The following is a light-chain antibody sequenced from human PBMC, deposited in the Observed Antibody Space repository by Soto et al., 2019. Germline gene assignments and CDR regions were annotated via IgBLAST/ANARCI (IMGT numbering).Light chain of an antibody. Sequence: QSVLTQPASVSGSPGQSIPISCTGTSSDVGGYNYVSWYQQHPGKAPKLMIYDVSNRPSGVSNRFSGSKSGNTASLTISGLQAEDEADYYCSSYTSSSTSRYVFGTGTKVTVL. J-gene: IGLJ1*01. V-gene: IGLV2-14*01. CDR1: SSDVGGYNY. CDR3: SSYTSSSTSRYV. CDR2: DVS.